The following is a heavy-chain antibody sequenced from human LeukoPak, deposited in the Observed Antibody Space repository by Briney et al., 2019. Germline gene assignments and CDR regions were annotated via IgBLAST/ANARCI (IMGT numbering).Heavy chain of an antibody. D-gene: IGHD3-22*01. J-gene: IGHJ4*02. CDR1: GYTFTGYY. Sequence: ASVKVSCKASGYTFTGYYMHWVRQAPGQGLEWMGWINPNSGGTNYAQKFQGRVTMTRDTFISTAYMELSRLRSDDTAVYYCARIYYYDSSATDYWGQGTLVTVSS. CDR3: ARIYYYDSSATDY. CDR2: INPNSGGT. V-gene: IGHV1-2*02.